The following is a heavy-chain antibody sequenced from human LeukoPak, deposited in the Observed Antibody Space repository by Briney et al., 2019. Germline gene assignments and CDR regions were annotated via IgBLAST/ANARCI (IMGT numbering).Heavy chain of an antibody. Sequence: GGSLRLSCAASGFTFSSYSMNWVRQAPGKGPEWVSSISSSSSYIYYADSVKGRFTISRDNAKNSLYLQMNSLRAEDTAVYYCARGLMGGYPRFDYWGQGTLVTVSS. CDR1: GFTFSSYS. CDR3: ARGLMGGYPRFDY. J-gene: IGHJ4*02. V-gene: IGHV3-21*01. D-gene: IGHD3-22*01. CDR2: ISSSSSYI.